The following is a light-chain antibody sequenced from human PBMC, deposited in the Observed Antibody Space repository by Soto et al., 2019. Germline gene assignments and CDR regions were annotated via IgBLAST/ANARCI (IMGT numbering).Light chain of an antibody. Sequence: EIELTQSPSTLSLSPGERSTLSCSASQSVSSSLAWYQQKHVQAPRLLISDTSNRATGIPARFSGSGSGTDFTLTISSLEPEDFAVYYCQQRSDWRITFGQGTRLEIK. V-gene: IGKV3-11*01. CDR1: QSVSSS. CDR3: QQRSDWRIT. J-gene: IGKJ5*01. CDR2: DTS.